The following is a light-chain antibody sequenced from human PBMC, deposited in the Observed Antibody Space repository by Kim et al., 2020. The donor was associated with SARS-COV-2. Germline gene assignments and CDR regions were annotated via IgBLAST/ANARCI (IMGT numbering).Light chain of an antibody. V-gene: IGLV2-18*02. CDR3: SSYTSSSTVI. Sequence: GQSFSISCTATSRDVGRYNRVSWYQHPPGTAPKLFIYEVSNRPSGVPDRFSGSKSGNTASLTISGLQAEDEADYYCSSYTSSSTVIFGGGTQLTVL. CDR1: SRDVGRYNR. J-gene: IGLJ2*01. CDR2: EVS.